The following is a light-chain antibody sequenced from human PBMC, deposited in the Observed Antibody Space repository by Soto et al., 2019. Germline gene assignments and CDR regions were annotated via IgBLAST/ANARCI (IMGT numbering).Light chain of an antibody. J-gene: IGKJ4*01. CDR3: LQDYNYPLT. CDR1: QGIRHY. Sequence: AIPMTQSPSSLYASVGDRVTITCRASQGIRHYLGWYQQKPGKAPKLLIYAASSLQSGVPSRFSGSGSGTDFTLTISSLQPEDFATYYCLQDYNYPLTFGGGTKVEIK. V-gene: IGKV1-6*01. CDR2: AAS.